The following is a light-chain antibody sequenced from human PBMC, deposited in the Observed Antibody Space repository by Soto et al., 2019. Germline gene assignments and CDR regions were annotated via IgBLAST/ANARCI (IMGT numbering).Light chain of an antibody. CDR2: EVS. J-gene: IGLJ1*01. Sequence: QSVLTRPPSASGSPGQSVTISCTGTSSDVGDNYVSWHQQHLGKAPKLIIYEVSQRPSGVPDRFSGSKSGNTASLTVSGLQTEDEADYYCSAYAGSNNFVFGSGTKSPS. V-gene: IGLV2-8*01. CDR3: SAYAGSNNFV. CDR1: SSDVGDNY.